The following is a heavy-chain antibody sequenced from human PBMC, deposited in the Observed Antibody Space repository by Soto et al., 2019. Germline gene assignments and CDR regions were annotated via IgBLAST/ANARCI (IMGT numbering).Heavy chain of an antibody. Sequence: QVQLQESGPGLVKPSETLSLTCTVSGGSVSSGSYYWSWIRQPPGKGLEWIGYIYYSGSTSYNPSLKSRVTISQDTSKNPFSLRLRSVTAADTAVYYCARLDTALDYWGQGTLVTVSS. CDR2: IYYSGST. CDR1: GGSVSSGSYY. J-gene: IGHJ4*02. V-gene: IGHV4-61*01. D-gene: IGHD5-18*01. CDR3: ARLDTALDY.